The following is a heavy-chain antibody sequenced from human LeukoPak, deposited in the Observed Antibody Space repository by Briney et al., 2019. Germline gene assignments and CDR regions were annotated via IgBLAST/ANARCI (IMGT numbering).Heavy chain of an antibody. CDR2: IYPGESIYASENT. V-gene: IGHV4-4*07. CDR3: ARDPTTVTTIFDS. CDR1: GVSISAYY. Sequence: SETLSLTCSVSGVSISAYYWSWIRQPAGKGLEWIGRIYPGESIYASENTNYNPSLKSRVSMSGDTSKNQVSLKLKSVTAADTAVYYCARDPTTVTTIFDSWGQGTLVTVSS. D-gene: IGHD4-17*01. J-gene: IGHJ4*02.